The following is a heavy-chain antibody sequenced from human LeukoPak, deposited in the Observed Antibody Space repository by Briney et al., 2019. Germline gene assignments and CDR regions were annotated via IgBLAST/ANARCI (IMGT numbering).Heavy chain of an antibody. D-gene: IGHD1-26*01. Sequence: GGSLRLSCTASGFTLANNWMHWVRQAPGKGLEWVAVISYDGSNKYYADSVKGRFTISRDNSKNALYLQMNSLRAEDTAVYYCARVCWEWELFDAFDIWGQGTMVTVSS. J-gene: IGHJ3*02. CDR1: GFTLANNW. CDR3: ARVCWEWELFDAFDI. V-gene: IGHV3-30-3*01. CDR2: ISYDGSNK.